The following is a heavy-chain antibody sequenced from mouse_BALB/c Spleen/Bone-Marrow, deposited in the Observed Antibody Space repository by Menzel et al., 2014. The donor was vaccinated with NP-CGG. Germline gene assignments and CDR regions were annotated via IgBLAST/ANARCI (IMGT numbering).Heavy chain of an antibody. CDR1: GFNIKDTY. D-gene: IGHD1-1*01. CDR3: AYGSSYDYFDY. V-gene: IGHV14-3*02. J-gene: IGHJ2*01. Sequence: EVQLQQSGAELVKPGASVKLSCTASGFNIKDTYMHWVKQRPEQGLEWIGRIDPANGNTKYDPKFQGKATITADTSSNTAYLQLSSLTSEDTAVYYCAYGSSYDYFDYWGQCTTLPVSS. CDR2: IDPANGNT.